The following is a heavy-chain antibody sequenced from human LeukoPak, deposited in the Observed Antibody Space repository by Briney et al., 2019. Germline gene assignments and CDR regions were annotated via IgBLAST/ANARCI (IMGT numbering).Heavy chain of an antibody. CDR3: HPAGAPGGYFDY. CDR1: GYTFTSYD. D-gene: IGHD4/OR15-4a*01. V-gene: IGHV1-8*01. CDR2: MNPNSGNT. Sequence: ASVKVSCKASGYTFTSYDINWVRQATGQGLEWMGWMNPNSGNTGYAQKFQGRVTMTRDTSISTAYMELSSLRSEDTAVYYCHPAGAPGGYFDYWGQGTLVTVSS. J-gene: IGHJ4*02.